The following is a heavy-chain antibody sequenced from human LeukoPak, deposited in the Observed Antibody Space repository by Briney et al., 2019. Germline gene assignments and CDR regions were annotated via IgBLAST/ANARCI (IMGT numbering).Heavy chain of an antibody. V-gene: IGHV1-2*02. Sequence: ASVKVSCKSSGYTFTDHFIHWVRQAPGLGLEWVGEINPYNGYTKYAWRLQGRVTMTRDTSISTAFMEVSRLTSDDTAVYYCARDYSLNDFDYWGQGTLVTVAS. CDR3: ARDYSLNDFDY. J-gene: IGHJ4*02. CDR1: GYTFTDHF. CDR2: INPYNGYT. D-gene: IGHD1-1*01.